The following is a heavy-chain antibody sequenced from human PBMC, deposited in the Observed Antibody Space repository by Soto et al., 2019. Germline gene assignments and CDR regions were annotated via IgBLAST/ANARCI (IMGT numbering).Heavy chain of an antibody. CDR1: GGTFSSYA. CDR2: IIPIFGTA. D-gene: IGHD3-22*01. J-gene: IGHJ6*02. V-gene: IGHV1-69*13. CDR3: ARGARGITMIVVVINPLYYYYGMDV. Sequence: RASVKVSCKASGGTFSSYAISWVRQAPGQGLEWMGGIIPIFGTANYAQKFQGRVTITADESTSTAYMGLSSLRSEDTAVYYCARGARGITMIVVVINPLYYYYGMDVWGQGTTVTVSS.